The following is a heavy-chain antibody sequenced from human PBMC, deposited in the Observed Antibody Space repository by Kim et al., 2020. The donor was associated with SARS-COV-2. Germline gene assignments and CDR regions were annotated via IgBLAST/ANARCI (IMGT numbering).Heavy chain of an antibody. V-gene: IGHV3-21*01. J-gene: IGHJ4*02. Sequence: SVKCRFTISRDNAKNSLYLQMNSLRAEDTAVYYCAREARGSGSYYKETDYWGQGTLVTVSS. CDR3: AREARGSGSYYKETDY. D-gene: IGHD3-10*01.